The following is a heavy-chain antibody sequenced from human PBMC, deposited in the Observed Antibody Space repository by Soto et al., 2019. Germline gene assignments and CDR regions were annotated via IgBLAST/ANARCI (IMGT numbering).Heavy chain of an antibody. Sequence: PGGSLRLSCTASEFTFSNYPVSRVRQAPGKGLEWVSAISASGAATYYVDSMKGRFTISRHNSKNTLYVHMNSLRAEDTGVYYCARCAVLSTTSGGWCNWFDPWGQGTLVTVAS. CDR3: ARCAVLSTTSGGWCNWFDP. V-gene: IGHV3-23*01. D-gene: IGHD2-21*01. J-gene: IGHJ5*02. CDR2: ISASGAAT. CDR1: EFTFSNYP.